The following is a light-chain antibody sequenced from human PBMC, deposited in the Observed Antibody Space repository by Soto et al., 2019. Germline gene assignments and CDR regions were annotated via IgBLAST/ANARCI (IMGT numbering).Light chain of an antibody. CDR2: GAS. Sequence: IVVTLSSGTLSLTRGERATLSCRASQSVSSSYLAWYQQKPGPAPRLLTYGASSRATAIPDRFSGSGSGTDFTLTISRLEPEDSAGYYCQQYGSSPPFTFPPAPNVDI. J-gene: IGKJ3*01. V-gene: IGKV3-20*01. CDR3: QQYGSSPPFT. CDR1: QSVSSSY.